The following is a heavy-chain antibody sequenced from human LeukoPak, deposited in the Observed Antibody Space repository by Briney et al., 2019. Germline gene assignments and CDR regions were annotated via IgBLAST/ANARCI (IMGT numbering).Heavy chain of an antibody. CDR3: ARRGIYCSSTSCFYYYYYMDV. V-gene: IGHV4-39*01. CDR1: GGSISSSSYY. CDR2: IYYSGST. Sequence: SETLSLTCTVSGGSISSSSYYWGWIRQPPGEGLEWIGSIYYSGSTYYNPSLKSRVTISVDTSKNQFSLKLSSVTAADTAVYYCARRGIYCSSTSCFYYYYYMDVWGKGTTVTVSS. J-gene: IGHJ6*03. D-gene: IGHD2-2*01.